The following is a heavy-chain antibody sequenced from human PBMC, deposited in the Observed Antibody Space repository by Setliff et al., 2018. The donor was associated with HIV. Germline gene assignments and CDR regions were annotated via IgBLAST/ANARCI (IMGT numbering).Heavy chain of an antibody. J-gene: IGHJ5*02. CDR1: GFPFSDYW. D-gene: IGHD1-26*01. V-gene: IGHV3-7*01. Sequence: LRLSCAASGFPFSDYWMIWVRQTPGKGLEWVANINKDGSEKNYVDSVKGRFTISRDNAKNSLYMQMNSLRVEDTAVYFCTRQWEQFPWFDPWGQGTLVTVSS. CDR3: TRQWEQFPWFDP. CDR2: INKDGSEK.